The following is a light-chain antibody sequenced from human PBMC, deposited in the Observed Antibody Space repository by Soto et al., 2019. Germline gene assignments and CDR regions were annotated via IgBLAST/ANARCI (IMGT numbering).Light chain of an antibody. V-gene: IGKV3-11*01. J-gene: IGKJ4*01. CDR3: QQRSNWPLT. CDR1: QSVSSH. CDR2: DAS. Sequence: EIVLTQSPATLSLSPGERAALSCRASQSVSSHLAWYQQKPGQAPRLLIYDASNRATDIPARFSGSGSGTDFTLIISSLEPEDFAVYYCQQRSNWPLTFGGGTKVEIK.